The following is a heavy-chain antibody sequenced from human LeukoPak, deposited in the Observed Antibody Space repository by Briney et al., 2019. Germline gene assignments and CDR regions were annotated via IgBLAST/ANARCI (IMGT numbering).Heavy chain of an antibody. V-gene: IGHV3-13*04. CDR2: ITTTGDT. CDR3: TGAAGSSGSYLHYAVDV. Sequence: PGGSLRLSCASSGFTFSTYDMHWVRQATGRGLEWVAGITTTGDTYYPGSVKGRFTISRENVKNSLSLQMNSLRAGDTAVYYCTGAAGSSGSYLHYAVDVWGQGTTVTVSS. CDR1: GFTFSTYD. J-gene: IGHJ6*02. D-gene: IGHD6-13*01.